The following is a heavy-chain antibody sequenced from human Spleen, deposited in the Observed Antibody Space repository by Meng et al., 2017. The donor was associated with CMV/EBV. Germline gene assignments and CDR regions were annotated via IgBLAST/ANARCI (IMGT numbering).Heavy chain of an antibody. CDR1: GGSIIGSSFY. V-gene: IGHV4-39*07. J-gene: IGHJ4*02. CDR3: ARVVGIAAAGDFDY. D-gene: IGHD6-13*01. CDR2: INHSGST. Sequence: SETLSLTCTVSGGSIIGSSFYCGWIRQPPGKGLEWIGEINHSGSTNYNPSLKSRVTISVDTSKNQFSLKLSSVTAADTAVYYCARVVGIAAAGDFDYWGQGTLVTVSS.